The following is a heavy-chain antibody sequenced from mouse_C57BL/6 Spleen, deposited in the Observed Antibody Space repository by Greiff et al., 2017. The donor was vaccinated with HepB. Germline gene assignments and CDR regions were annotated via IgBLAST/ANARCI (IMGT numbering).Heavy chain of an antibody. CDR1: GFNIKNTY. D-gene: IGHD1-1*01. Sequence: EVQLQQSVAELVRPGASVKLSCTASGFNIKNTYMHWVKQRPEQGLEWIGRIDPANGNTKYAPKFQGKATITADTSSNTAYLQLSSLTSEDTAIYYSARRGYYYGSRTYWYIDVWGTGTTVTVSS. CDR2: IDPANGNT. CDR3: ARRGYYYGSRTYWYIDV. V-gene: IGHV14-3*01. J-gene: IGHJ1*03.